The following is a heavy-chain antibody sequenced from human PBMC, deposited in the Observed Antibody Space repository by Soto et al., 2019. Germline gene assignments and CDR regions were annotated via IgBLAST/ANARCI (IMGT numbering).Heavy chain of an antibody. CDR3: ARHPERIAEIGWFDP. Sequence: PGGSLSLSCAASGFNFSSYSMNWVRQAPGKGLEWVSYISSSSSTIYYADSVKGRFTISRDNAKNSLYLQMNSLRAEDTAVYYCARHPERIAEIGWFDPWGQGTLVNVS. CDR1: GFNFSSYS. V-gene: IGHV3-48*01. J-gene: IGHJ5*02. CDR2: ISSSSSTI. D-gene: IGHD6-13*01.